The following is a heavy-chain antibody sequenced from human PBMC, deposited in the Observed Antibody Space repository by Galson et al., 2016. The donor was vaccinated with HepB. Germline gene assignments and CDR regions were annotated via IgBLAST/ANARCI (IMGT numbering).Heavy chain of an antibody. D-gene: IGHD3-16*01. J-gene: IGHJ6*03. V-gene: IGHV3-30-3*01. CDR3: AREWGGYSYYMDV. CDR2: ISFDGNTK. CDR1: GFTFSYNA. Sequence: SLRLSCAASGFTFSYNAMHWVRQAPGKGLEWVAAISFDGNTKYYSDSVRGRSTISRDNAQNSVFLQMNSLRVEDTAVYYCAREWGGYSYYMDVWGKGTTVTVSS.